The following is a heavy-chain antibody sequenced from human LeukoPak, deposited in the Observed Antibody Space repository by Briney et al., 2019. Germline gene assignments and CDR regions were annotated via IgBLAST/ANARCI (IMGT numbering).Heavy chain of an antibody. Sequence: SGGSLRLSCAASGFTFSSYEMNWVRQAPGKGLEWVSYISSGGNTIYYADSVKGRFTISRDNAENSLYLQMNSLRAEDTAVYYCAREGTAMVSFDYWGQGTLVTVSS. J-gene: IGHJ4*02. CDR1: GFTFSSYE. CDR2: ISSGGNTI. D-gene: IGHD5-18*01. V-gene: IGHV3-48*03. CDR3: AREGTAMVSFDY.